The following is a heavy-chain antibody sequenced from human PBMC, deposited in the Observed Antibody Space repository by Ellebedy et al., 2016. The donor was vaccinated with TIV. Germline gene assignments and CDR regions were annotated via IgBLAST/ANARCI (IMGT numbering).Heavy chain of an antibody. Sequence: QVSCKGTGYRYSTYWIGWVRHRPGKGPQLKGNLWPDDSDTMYSPSFQGQVTISVDKSIDTAYLQWSSMKASDTAKYYCVRRGAWETTNRGHFFDSWGQGTLVTVSS. CDR1: GYRYSTYW. CDR2: LWPDDSDT. V-gene: IGHV5-51*01. J-gene: IGHJ4*02. D-gene: IGHD4-11*01. CDR3: VRRGAWETTNRGHFFDS.